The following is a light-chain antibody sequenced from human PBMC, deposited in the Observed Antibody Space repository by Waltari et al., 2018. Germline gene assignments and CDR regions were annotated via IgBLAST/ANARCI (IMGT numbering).Light chain of an antibody. Sequence: VLTQSPDTLSLSPGERATLSCRASENLNSSFVAWYHQKPGQAPRLLISGTSRRATGSPDRFSGSGSGTDFTLTSSRLEPEDFAVYYCHHYGSSPQTFGHGTKVEI. J-gene: IGKJ1*01. CDR2: GTS. V-gene: IGKV3-20*01. CDR3: HHYGSSPQT. CDR1: ENLNSSF.